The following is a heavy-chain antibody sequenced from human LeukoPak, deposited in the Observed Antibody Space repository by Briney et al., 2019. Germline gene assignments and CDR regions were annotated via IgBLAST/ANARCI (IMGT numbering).Heavy chain of an antibody. J-gene: IGHJ6*03. CDR1: GFTFSSYS. CDR3: ARAGYDILTGYSASYMDV. V-gene: IGHV3-21*01. D-gene: IGHD3-9*01. CDR2: ISSSSSHT. Sequence: GGSLRLSCAASGFTFSSYSMSWVSQAPGKGREWVSSISSSSSHTYHADSVKGRFTISRDNAKRALYLQMNSLRAEDTAVYYCARAGYDILTGYSASYMDVWGKGTTVTVSS.